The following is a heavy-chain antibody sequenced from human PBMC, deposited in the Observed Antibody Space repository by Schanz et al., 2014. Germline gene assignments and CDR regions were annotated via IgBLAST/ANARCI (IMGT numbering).Heavy chain of an antibody. J-gene: IGHJ6*02. V-gene: IGHV3-33*08. CDR1: GFIFSPAW. CDR2: IWSDGSGK. CDR3: ARGFDDRRGYGSGYCLGDCMDV. Sequence: QVQLVESGGGVVQPGRSLRLSCAASGFIFSPAWMSWVRQAPGKGLEWVAVIWSDGSGKYYADSVKGRFTISRDNAKNSLYLQMNSLRAEDTAVYYCARGFDDRRGYGSGYCLGDCMDVWGQGTTVTVSS. D-gene: IGHD3-10*01.